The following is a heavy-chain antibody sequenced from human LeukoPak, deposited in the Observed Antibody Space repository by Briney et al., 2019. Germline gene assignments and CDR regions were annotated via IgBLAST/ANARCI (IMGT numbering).Heavy chain of an antibody. CDR2: MALSGGPT. CDR3: ARDVSLVVGASDF. CDR1: GFAFSTYA. J-gene: IGHJ4*02. Sequence: GGSLRLSCATSGFAFSTYAMAWVRRAPGTGLEWVSTMALSGGPTNYADSVRGRFTISRDDSKNTLYLHINSLRAEDTAIYYCARDVSLVVGASDFWGQGTPVTVSS. D-gene: IGHD2-15*01. V-gene: IGHV3-23*01.